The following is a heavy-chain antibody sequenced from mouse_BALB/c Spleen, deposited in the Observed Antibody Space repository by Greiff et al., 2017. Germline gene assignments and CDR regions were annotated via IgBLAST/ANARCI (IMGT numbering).Heavy chain of an antibody. V-gene: IGHV6-6*02. CDR3: TRRDGYYVAWFAY. CDR2: IRLKSNNYAT. J-gene: IGHJ3*01. CDR1: GFTFSNYW. Sequence: EVKLVESGGGLVQPGGSMKLSCVASGFTFSNYWMNWVRQSPEKGLEWVAEIRLKSNNYATHYAESVKGRFTISRDDSKSSVYLQMNNLRAEDTGIYYCTRRDGYYVAWFAYWGQGTLVTVSA. D-gene: IGHD2-3*01.